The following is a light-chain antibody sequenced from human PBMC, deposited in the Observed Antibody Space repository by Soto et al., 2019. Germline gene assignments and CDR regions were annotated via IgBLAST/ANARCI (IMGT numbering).Light chain of an antibody. V-gene: IGKV1-39*01. J-gene: IGKJ1*01. CDR1: QRIRTY. CDR3: QQSYSNPRT. CDR2: DAS. Sequence: DIQMTQSPSSLSASVGDRVTITGRASQRIRTYLNWYQQTPGKAPKFLIYDASNLQRGVPSRFSGGGSGTDFTLTISSLQPEDFATYYCQQSYSNPRTFGQGTKVDIK.